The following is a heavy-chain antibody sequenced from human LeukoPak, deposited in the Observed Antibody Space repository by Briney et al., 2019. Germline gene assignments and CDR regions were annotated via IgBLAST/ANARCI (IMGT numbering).Heavy chain of an antibody. CDR2: ISSSSSYI. V-gene: IGHV3-21*01. J-gene: IGHJ5*02. D-gene: IGHD6-13*01. Sequence: PGGSLRLSCAASGFTFSSYSMNWVRQAPGKGLEWVSSISSSSSYIYYADSVKGRFTISRDNAKNSLYLQMNSLRAEDTAVYYCARGPYSSSWYWWFDPWGQGTLVTVSS. CDR1: GFTFSSYS. CDR3: ARGPYSSSWYWWFDP.